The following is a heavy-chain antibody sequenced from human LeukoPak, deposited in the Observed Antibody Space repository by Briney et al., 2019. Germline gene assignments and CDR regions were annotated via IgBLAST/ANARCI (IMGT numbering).Heavy chain of an antibody. CDR2: IRYDGSNK. D-gene: IGHD3-10*01. CDR1: GFTFSSYG. V-gene: IGHV3-30*02. J-gene: IGHJ6*02. Sequence: GGSLRLSCAASGFTFSSYGMHWVRQAPGKGLEWVAFIRYDGSNKYYADSVKGRFTISRDNARNSLYLQMNSLRAEDTAVYYCARDRRFGELSNGMDVWGQGTTVIVSS. CDR3: ARDRRFGELSNGMDV.